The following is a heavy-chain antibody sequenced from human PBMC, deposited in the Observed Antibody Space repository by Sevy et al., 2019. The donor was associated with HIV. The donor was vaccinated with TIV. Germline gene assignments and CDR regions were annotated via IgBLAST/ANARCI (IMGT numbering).Heavy chain of an antibody. V-gene: IGHV3-9*01. Sequence: GGSLRLSCAASGFTFDDYAMHWVRQAPGKGLEWVSGLSRHSGTIGYADSVKGRFTISRDNARNSLYLQMNSLRAEDTASYYCVKDKVDGDSGYGLFDFWGQGTQVTVSS. CDR2: LSRHSGTI. D-gene: IGHD5-12*01. J-gene: IGHJ4*02. CDR1: GFTFDDYA. CDR3: VKDKVDGDSGYGLFDF.